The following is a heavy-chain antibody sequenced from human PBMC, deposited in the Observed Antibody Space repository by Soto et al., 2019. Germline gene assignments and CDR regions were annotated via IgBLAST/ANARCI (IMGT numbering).Heavy chain of an antibody. CDR2: ISGSGGST. D-gene: IGHD3-10*01. CDR3: AKYPRRYGSGTTPLYDGMDV. V-gene: IGHV3-23*01. J-gene: IGHJ6*02. CDR1: GFTFSSYA. Sequence: EVQLLESGGGLVQPGGSLRLSCAASGFTFSSYAMSWVRQAPGKGLEWVSAISGSGGSTYYADSVKGRFTISRDNSKNTLYLHMNSLRAEDTAVYYCAKYPRRYGSGTTPLYDGMDVWGQGTTVTVSS.